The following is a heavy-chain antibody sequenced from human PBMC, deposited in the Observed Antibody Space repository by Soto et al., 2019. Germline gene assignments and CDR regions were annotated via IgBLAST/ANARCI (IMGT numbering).Heavy chain of an antibody. J-gene: IGHJ3*01. V-gene: IGHV3-23*01. D-gene: IGHD2-2*01. CDR3: AKPVFVPTAMVGTFDV. CDR2: VSDSGGST. CDR1: GFTFSSFA. Sequence: PGGSLRLSCAASGFTFSSFAMTWVRQAPGKGLEWVSTVSDSGGSTYYADSVKGRFTISRDNYKNTVFLQMNSLRAEDTAVYYGAKPVFVPTAMVGTFDVWGQGTMVTVSS.